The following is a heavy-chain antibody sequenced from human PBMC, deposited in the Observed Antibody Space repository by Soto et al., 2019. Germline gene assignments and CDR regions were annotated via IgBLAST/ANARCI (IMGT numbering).Heavy chain of an antibody. V-gene: IGHV6-1*01. J-gene: IGHJ6*04. Sequence: PSQTLSLTCAISGDSVSSNSAAWNWIRQSPSRGLEWLGRTYYRSKWYNDYAVSVRSRITINSDTSKNQFSLQLNSVTPEDTAVYYCPRDRTDSSSFYKRTYYYYGMDVWGKGTTVTVPS. D-gene: IGHD6-13*01. CDR1: GDSVSSNSAA. CDR2: TYYRSKWYN. CDR3: PRDRTDSSSFYKRTYYYYGMDV.